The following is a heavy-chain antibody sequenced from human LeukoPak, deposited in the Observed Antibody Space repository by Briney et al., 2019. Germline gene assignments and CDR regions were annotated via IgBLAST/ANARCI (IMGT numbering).Heavy chain of an antibody. J-gene: IGHJ4*02. CDR1: GFTFGSHN. D-gene: IGHD1-1*01. CDR2: ISTSGSHM. V-gene: IGHV3-21*03. Sequence: PGGSLRLSCAASGFTFGSHNMNWVRQAPGKGLEWVSYISTSGSHMYHEDSVKGRFTISRDNAKSSLYLQMDSPRAEDTAVYYCAREAPDWDVPDYWAREPRSPFLQ. CDR3: AREAPDWDVPDY.